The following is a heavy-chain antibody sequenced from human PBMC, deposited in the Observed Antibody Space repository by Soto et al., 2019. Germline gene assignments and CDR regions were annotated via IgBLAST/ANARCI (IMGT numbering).Heavy chain of an antibody. J-gene: IGHJ4*02. CDR2: ISAYNGNT. V-gene: IGHV1-18*01. Sequence: GASVKVSCKASGYTFTSYGISWVRQAPGQGLEWMGWISAYNGNTNYAQKLQGRVTMTTDTSTSTAYMELRSLRSDDTALYYCARGYCSSTSCYGPFDYWGQGTLVTVSS. D-gene: IGHD2-2*01. CDR1: GYTFTSYG. CDR3: ARGYCSSTSCYGPFDY.